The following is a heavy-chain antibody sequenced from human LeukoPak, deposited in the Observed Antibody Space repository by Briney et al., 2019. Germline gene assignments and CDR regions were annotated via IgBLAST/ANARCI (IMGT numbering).Heavy chain of an antibody. Sequence: GASVKVSCKASGYTFTSYGISWVRQAPGQGLEWMGWISAYNGNTKYSQKFQGRVTITRDTSASTAYMELSSLRSEDTAVYYCARGYYGSGSYSGGFSVPLDYWGQGTLVTVSS. V-gene: IGHV1-18*01. D-gene: IGHD3-10*01. CDR3: ARGYYGSGSYSGGFSVPLDY. CDR1: GYTFTSYG. J-gene: IGHJ4*02. CDR2: ISAYNGNT.